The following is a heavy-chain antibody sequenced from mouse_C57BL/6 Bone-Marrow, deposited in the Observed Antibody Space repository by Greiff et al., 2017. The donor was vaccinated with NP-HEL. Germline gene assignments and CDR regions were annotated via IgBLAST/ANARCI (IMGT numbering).Heavy chain of an antibody. CDR2: IWGVGST. CDR1: GFSLTSYG. Sequence: VQGVESGPGLVAPSQSLSITCTVSGFSLTSYGVDWVRQSPGKGLEWLGVIWGVGSTNYNSALKSRLSISKDNSKSQVFLKMNGLQTDDTAMYYCARGSTTGYFDVWGTGTTVTVSS. D-gene: IGHD1-1*01. V-gene: IGHV2-6*01. CDR3: ARGSTTGYFDV. J-gene: IGHJ1*03.